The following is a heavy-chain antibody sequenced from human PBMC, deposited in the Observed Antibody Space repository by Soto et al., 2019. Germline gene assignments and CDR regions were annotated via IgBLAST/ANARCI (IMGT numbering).Heavy chain of an antibody. Sequence: QVQLVESGGGVVQPGRSLRLSCAASGFTFTSYAMHWVRQAPGKGLEWVEVISYDGSNKFYADSVKGRFTISRDNSKNALYLPRNSLRAEDTAVYYCARGASSGYYYLRWGTAFDIWGQGTMVTVSS. D-gene: IGHD3-22*01. V-gene: IGHV3-30-3*01. CDR3: ARGASSGYYYLRWGTAFDI. J-gene: IGHJ3*02. CDR2: ISYDGSNK. CDR1: GFTFTSYA.